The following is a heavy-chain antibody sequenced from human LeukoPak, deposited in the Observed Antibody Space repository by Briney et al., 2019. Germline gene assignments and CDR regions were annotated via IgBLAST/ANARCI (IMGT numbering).Heavy chain of an antibody. Sequence: GGSLRPSCAASGFSFSGYAMSWVRQAPGKGLEWVSSIGGSGSHTYHADSVKGRFTISRDNSKNTLYLQMNSLRAEDTAVYYCAKDISGYYRPFDYWGQGTLVTVSS. D-gene: IGHD3-22*01. J-gene: IGHJ4*02. CDR3: AKDISGYYRPFDY. CDR2: IGGSGSHT. V-gene: IGHV3-23*01. CDR1: GFSFSGYA.